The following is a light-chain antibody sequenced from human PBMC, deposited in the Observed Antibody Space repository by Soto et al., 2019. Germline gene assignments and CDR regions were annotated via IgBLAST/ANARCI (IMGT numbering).Light chain of an antibody. J-gene: IGKJ1*01. CDR2: RTS. V-gene: IGKV3-20*01. Sequence: EIVLTQSPATLSLSPGERATLSCRASQSISSNLAWYQQKPGQAPRLLIYRTSTRATGIPDRFSGGGSGTDFTLTISRLAPEDFAVYYCQQYGTSPQTFGQGTKVDIK. CDR1: QSISSN. CDR3: QQYGTSPQT.